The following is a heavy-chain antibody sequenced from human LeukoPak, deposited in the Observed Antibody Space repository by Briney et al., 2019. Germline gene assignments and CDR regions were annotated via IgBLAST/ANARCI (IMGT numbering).Heavy chain of an antibody. V-gene: IGHV4-39*01. Sequence: PSETLSLTCTVSGGSISSSSYYWGWIRQPPGKGLEWIGSIYYSGSTYYNPSLKSRVTISVDTSKNQFSLKLSSVTAADTAVYYCAGYSWRAGGVLFDPWGQGTLVTVS. CDR3: AGYSWRAGGVLFDP. D-gene: IGHD3-16*01. CDR1: GGSISSSSYY. CDR2: IYYSGST. J-gene: IGHJ5*02.